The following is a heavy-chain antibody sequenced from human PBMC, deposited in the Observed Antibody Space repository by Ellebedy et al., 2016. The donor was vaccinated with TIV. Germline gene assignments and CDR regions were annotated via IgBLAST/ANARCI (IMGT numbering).Heavy chain of an antibody. J-gene: IGHJ6*02. CDR3: ARGLASTIGYYYYYYGMDV. Sequence: MPGGSLRLSCAVYGWSFSGYYWSWIRQPPGKGLEWIGEINHSGSTNYNPSLKSRVTISVDTSKNQFSLKLSSVTAADTAVYYCARGLASTIGYYYYYYGMDVWGQGTTVTVSS. D-gene: IGHD6-19*01. V-gene: IGHV4-34*01. CDR1: GWSFSGYY. CDR2: INHSGST.